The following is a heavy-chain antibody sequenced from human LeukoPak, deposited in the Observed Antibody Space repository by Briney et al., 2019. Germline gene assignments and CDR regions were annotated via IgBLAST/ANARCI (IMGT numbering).Heavy chain of an antibody. J-gene: IGHJ3*02. V-gene: IGHV4-59*12. CDR3: ARRGFYDDRDDVFDI. D-gene: IGHD2/OR15-2a*01. CDR1: GGSISSYY. CDR2: IYYSGST. Sequence: SETLSLTCTVSGGSISSYYWSWIRQPPGKGLEWIGYIYYSGSTNYNPSLKSRVTISVATSKNQFSLKLSSVTAADTAMYYCARRGFYDDRDDVFDIWGQGTMVTVSS.